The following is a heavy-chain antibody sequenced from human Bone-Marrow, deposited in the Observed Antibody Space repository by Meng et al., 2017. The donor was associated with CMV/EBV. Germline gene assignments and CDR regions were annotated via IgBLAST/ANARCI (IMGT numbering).Heavy chain of an antibody. Sequence: SVKVSCKASGGTFSSYAISWVRQAPGQGLEWMGGIIPIFGTANYAQKFQGRVTITTDESTSTAYMELSSLRSEDTAVYYCASGSTTLTYYYYYYGMDVWGQGTTATVSS. V-gene: IGHV1-69*05. CDR3: ASGSTTLTYYYYYYGMDV. J-gene: IGHJ6*02. D-gene: IGHD2/OR15-2a*01. CDR2: IIPIFGTA. CDR1: GGTFSSYA.